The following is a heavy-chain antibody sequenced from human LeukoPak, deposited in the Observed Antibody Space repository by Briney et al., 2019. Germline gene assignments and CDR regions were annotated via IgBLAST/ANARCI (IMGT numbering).Heavy chain of an antibody. CDR2: IWYDGSNK. J-gene: IGHJ4*02. CDR1: GFTFSSYG. D-gene: IGHD6-19*01. V-gene: IGHV3-33*06. CDR3: AKELSSGWYYFDY. Sequence: GGSLRLSCAVSGFTFSSYGMHWVRQAPGKGLEWVAVIWYDGSNKYYADSVKGRFTISRDNSKNTLYLQMNSLRAEDTAVYYCAKELSSGWYYFDYWGQGTLVTVSS.